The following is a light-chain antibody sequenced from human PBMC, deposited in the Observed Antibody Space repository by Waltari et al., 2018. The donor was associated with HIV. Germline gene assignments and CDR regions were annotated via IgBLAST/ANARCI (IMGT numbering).Light chain of an antibody. V-gene: IGLV2-23*02. Sequence: QSALTQPASVSGSPGQSITIPCTGTSSHVGAYNYVSWYQQHPGKAPKLMIYYVSKRPSGVSDRFSGSKSANAASLTISGLQAEDEADYYCCSYAGTTVFGGGTKLTVL. CDR1: SSHVGAYNY. CDR3: CSYAGTTV. J-gene: IGLJ3*02. CDR2: YVS.